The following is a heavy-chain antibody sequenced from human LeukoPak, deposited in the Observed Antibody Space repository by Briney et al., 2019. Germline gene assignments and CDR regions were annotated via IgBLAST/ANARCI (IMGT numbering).Heavy chain of an antibody. V-gene: IGHV4-34*01. CDR1: GGSFSGYY. CDR2: INHSGST. CDR3: ARGRGRFDP. D-gene: IGHD5-12*01. J-gene: IGHJ5*02. Sequence: SETLSLTCAVYGGSFSGYYWSWIRQPPGKGLEWIGEINHSGSTNYNPSLKSRVTISVDTSKNQFSLKLSSVTAADTAVYYCARGRGRFDPWGQGTLVTVSS.